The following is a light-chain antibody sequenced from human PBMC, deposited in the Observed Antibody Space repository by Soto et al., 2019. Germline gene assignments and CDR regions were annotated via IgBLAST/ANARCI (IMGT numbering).Light chain of an antibody. Sequence: DIQMTQSPSSLSASIGDKVTITCRASQDIATFLAWYQQKPGKVPQLLIFAASILQSGVPSRFSGSGSGTDFTLTISSLQPDDIATYFCQKYNSPPRTFGQGTKVEI. CDR1: QDIATF. J-gene: IGKJ1*01. CDR2: AAS. CDR3: QKYNSPPRT. V-gene: IGKV1-27*01.